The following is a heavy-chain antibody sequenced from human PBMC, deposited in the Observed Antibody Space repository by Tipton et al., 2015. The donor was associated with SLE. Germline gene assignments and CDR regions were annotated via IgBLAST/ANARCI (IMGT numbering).Heavy chain of an antibody. CDR3: ARPNDFWSGYPYFDY. V-gene: IGHV5-51*01. CDR1: GYSFTSYW. J-gene: IGHJ4*02. D-gene: IGHD3-3*01. Sequence: QSGAEVKKPGESLKISCKGSGYSFTSYWIGWVRQMPGKGLEWMGIIYPGDSDTRYSPSFQGQVTLSADKSISTAYLQWSSLKASDTAMYYCARPNDFWSGYPYFDYWGQGSLVTVSS. CDR2: IYPGDSDT.